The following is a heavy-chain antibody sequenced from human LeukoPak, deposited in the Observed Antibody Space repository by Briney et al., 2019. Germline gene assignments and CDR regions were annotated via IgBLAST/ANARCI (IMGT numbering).Heavy chain of an antibody. CDR1: GFTFTAYY. D-gene: IGHD2-21*02. Sequence: ASVKVSCKASGFTFTAYYLYWVRQAPGQGLECVGFINLNNGATGYVQNFQGRVTMARDTSISTAFMELSSLRSDDTAVYYCARDGDSTAPDFDFWGQGALVTVSS. CDR3: ARDGDSTAPDFDF. CDR2: INLNNGAT. V-gene: IGHV1-2*02. J-gene: IGHJ4*02.